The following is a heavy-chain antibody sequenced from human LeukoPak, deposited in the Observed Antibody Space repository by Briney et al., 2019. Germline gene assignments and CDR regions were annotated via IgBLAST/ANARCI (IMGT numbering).Heavy chain of an antibody. CDR2: INSDGSST. J-gene: IGHJ4*02. CDR3: AKKSRRGWLQLDYFDY. D-gene: IGHD5-24*01. V-gene: IGHV3-74*01. CDR1: GFTFSSYW. Sequence: GGSLRLSCAASGFTFSSYWMHWVRQAPGKGLVWVSRINSDGSSTSYADSVKGRFTISRDNSKNTLYLQMNSLRAEDTAVYYCAKKSRRGWLQLDYFDYWGQGTLVTVSS.